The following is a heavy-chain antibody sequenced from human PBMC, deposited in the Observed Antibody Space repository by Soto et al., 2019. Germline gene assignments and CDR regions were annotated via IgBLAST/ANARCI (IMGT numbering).Heavy chain of an antibody. D-gene: IGHD6-19*01. CDR3: ASTRYNSGWYGLFDY. Sequence: PSETLSLTCAVSGDSITNDGYFWSWIRQPPGKGPEWLGYIYHSGSTYSNPSLKSRLTISLDTSKSQFSLKLRSVTAADTAVYYCASTRYNSGWYGLFDYWGQGILVTVSS. J-gene: IGHJ4*02. V-gene: IGHV4-31*11. CDR1: GDSITNDGYF. CDR2: IYHSGST.